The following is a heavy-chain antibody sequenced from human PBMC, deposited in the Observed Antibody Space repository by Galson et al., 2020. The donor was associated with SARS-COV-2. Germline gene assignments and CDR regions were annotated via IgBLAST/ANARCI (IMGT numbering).Heavy chain of an antibody. CDR3: ARGRGLYSRSLIGP. D-gene: IGHD6-13*01. J-gene: IGHJ5*02. V-gene: IGHV4-30-2*01. CDR2: IYHSGST. CDR1: GGSISTGGYS. Sequence: ASETLSLTCAVSGGSISTGGYSWSWIRQPPGKGLEWIGYIYHSGSTYYNPSLKSRVTISVDRSKNQFSLKLSSVTAADTAVYYCARGRGLYSRSLIGPWGQGTLVTVSS.